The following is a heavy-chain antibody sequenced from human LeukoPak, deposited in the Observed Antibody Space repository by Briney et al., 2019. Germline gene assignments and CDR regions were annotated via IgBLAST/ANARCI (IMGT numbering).Heavy chain of an antibody. CDR2: ISSSGGST. CDR3: AKDRGGGYSSSSTGFDY. D-gene: IGHD6-6*01. J-gene: IGHJ4*02. CDR1: GFTFSSYA. V-gene: IGHV3-23*01. Sequence: GGSLRLSCAASGFTFSSYAMSWVRQAPGKGLEWVSTISSSGGSTYYADSVKGRFTISRDNPNNTLFLQMNSLRAEDTAVFYCAKDRGGGYSSSSTGFDYWGQGTLVTVSS.